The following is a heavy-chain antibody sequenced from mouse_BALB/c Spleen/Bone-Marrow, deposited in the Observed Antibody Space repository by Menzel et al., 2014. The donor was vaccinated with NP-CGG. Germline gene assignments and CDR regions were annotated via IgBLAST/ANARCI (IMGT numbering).Heavy chain of an antibody. CDR2: INPSNGRT. CDR3: APYYYGSSYGFYWYFDV. D-gene: IGHD1-1*01. CDR1: GYTFXSYW. Sequence: QVHVKQSGAELVKPGASVKLSCKASGYTFXSYWMHWVKQRPGQGLEWIGEINPSNGRTNYNEKFKSKATLTVDKSSSTAYMQLSSLTSEDSAVYYCAPYYYGSSYGFYWYFDVWGAGTTVTVSS. V-gene: IGHV1S81*02. J-gene: IGHJ1*01.